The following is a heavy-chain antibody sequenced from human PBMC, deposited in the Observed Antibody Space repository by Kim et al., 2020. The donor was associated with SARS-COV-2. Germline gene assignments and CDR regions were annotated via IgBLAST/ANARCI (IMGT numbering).Heavy chain of an antibody. J-gene: IGHJ4*02. CDR2: MNPNSGNT. CDR1: GYTFTSYD. V-gene: IGHV1-8*01. CDR3: ARRRYGPYGSGWRYYFDY. Sequence: ASVKVSCKASGYTFTSYDINWVRQATGQGLEWMGWMNPNSGNTGYAQKFQGRVTMTRNTSISTAYMELSSLRSEDTAVYYCARRRYGPYGSGWRYYFDYWGQGTLVTVSS. D-gene: IGHD6-19*01.